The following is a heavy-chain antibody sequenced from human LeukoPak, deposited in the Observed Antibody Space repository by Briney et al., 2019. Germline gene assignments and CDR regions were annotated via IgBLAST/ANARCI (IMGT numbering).Heavy chain of an antibody. J-gene: IGHJ4*02. Sequence: SETLSLTCTVSGGSISSYYWSWIRQPPGKGLEWIGYIYYSGSTNYDPSLKSRVTISVDTSKNQFSLKLSSVTAADTAVYYCAREGGGDGGDLLDYWGQGTLVTVSS. D-gene: IGHD2-21*01. CDR3: AREGGGDGGDLLDY. CDR2: IYYSGST. CDR1: GGSISSYY. V-gene: IGHV4-59*01.